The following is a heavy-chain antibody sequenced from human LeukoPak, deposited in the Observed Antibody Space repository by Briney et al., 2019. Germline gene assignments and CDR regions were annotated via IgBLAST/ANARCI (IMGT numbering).Heavy chain of an antibody. J-gene: IGHJ4*02. CDR2: INQGGNEK. CDR1: AFTFSSDW. D-gene: IGHD3-3*02. CDR3: ARDGAFRIYDY. Sequence: PGGSLRLSCAASAFTFSSDWMTWVRQAPGKGREWVASINQGGNEKYYVDSVKGRFTISRDNARNSLYLQMSSLRADDTAVYYCARDGAFRIYDYWGQGTLVTVSS. V-gene: IGHV3-7*01.